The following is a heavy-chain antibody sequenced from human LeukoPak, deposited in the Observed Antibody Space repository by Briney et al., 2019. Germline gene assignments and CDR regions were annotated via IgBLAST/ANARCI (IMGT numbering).Heavy chain of an antibody. CDR3: ARVVPRGGDYYYYYMDV. J-gene: IGHJ6*03. CDR1: GFTFSRYG. CDR2: ISYDGSNK. V-gene: IGHV3-30*03. Sequence: GGSLGLSCAASGFTFSRYGMHWVRQAPGKGLEWVAVISYDGSNKYYADSVKGRFTISRDNSKNTLYLQMNSLRAEDTAVYYCARVVPRGGDYYYYYMDVWGKGTTVTISS.